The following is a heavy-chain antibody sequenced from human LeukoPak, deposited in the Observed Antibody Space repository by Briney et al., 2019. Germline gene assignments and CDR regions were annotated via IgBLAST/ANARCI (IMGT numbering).Heavy chain of an antibody. J-gene: IGHJ4*02. CDR3: ARARGAYGDPYYFDY. CDR1: GFSFSSYE. CDR2: ISASGTLT. V-gene: IGHV3-48*03. D-gene: IGHD4-17*01. Sequence: QPGGSLRLSCTASGFSFSSYEMNWVRQAPGKGLEWISYISASGTLTHYADSVEGRFTISRDNAKNSLFLRMDSLRGEDTAVYYCARARGAYGDPYYFDYWGQGTLVTVSS.